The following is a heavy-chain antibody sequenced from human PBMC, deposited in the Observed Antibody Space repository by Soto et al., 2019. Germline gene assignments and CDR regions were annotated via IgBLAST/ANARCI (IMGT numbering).Heavy chain of an antibody. CDR1: GGSFSGYY. D-gene: IGHD3-10*01. Sequence: SETLSLTCAVYGGSFSGYYWIWIRQPPGKGLEWIGEINHSGSTNYNPSLKSRVTISVDTSKNQFSLKLSSVTAADTAVYYCARGTMVRGVIMGFFDYWGQGTLVTVSS. CDR2: INHSGST. V-gene: IGHV4-34*01. J-gene: IGHJ4*02. CDR3: ARGTMVRGVIMGFFDY.